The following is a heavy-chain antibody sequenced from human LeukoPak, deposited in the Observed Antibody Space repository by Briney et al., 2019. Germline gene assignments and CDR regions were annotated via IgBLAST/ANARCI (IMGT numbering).Heavy chain of an antibody. D-gene: IGHD3-10*01. CDR2: ISASGSSA. J-gene: IGHJ4*02. V-gene: IGHV3-23*01. Sequence: PGGSLRLSCAASGFTFSSYAMTWVRQAPGKGLEWVSLISASGSSAYYTDSVKGRFTISRDNSKNTLYLQMNSLRAEDTAVYYCAREGHGSGSYWDYWGQGTLVTVSS. CDR1: GFTFSSYA. CDR3: AREGHGSGSYWDY.